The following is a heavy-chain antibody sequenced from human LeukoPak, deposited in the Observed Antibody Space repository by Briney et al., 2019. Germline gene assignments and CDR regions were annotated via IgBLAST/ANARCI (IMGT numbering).Heavy chain of an antibody. V-gene: IGHV4-59*01. J-gene: IGHJ6*03. D-gene: IGHD2-2*01. CDR3: ARLKYQLLLGYMDV. CDR1: GGSISSYY. Sequence: SETLSLTCTVSGGSISSYYWSWIRQPPGKGLEWIGYIYYSGSTNYNPSLKSRVTISVDTSKNQFSLKLSSVTAAVTAVYYCARLKYQLLLGYMDVCGKGSTVTVSS. CDR2: IYYSGST.